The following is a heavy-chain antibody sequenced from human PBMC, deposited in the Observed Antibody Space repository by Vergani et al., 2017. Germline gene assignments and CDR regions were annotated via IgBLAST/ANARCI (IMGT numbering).Heavy chain of an antibody. D-gene: IGHD6-19*01. J-gene: IGHJ3*02. Sequence: QVQLQQWGAGLLKPSETLSLTCAVYGGSFSGYYWSWIRQPPGKGLEWIGEINHSGSTNYNPSLKSRVTISVDTSKNQFSLKLSSVTAADTAVYYCARGRIRFGIAVARDAFEIWGQGTMVTVSS. CDR1: GGSFSGYY. CDR3: ARGRIRFGIAVARDAFEI. CDR2: INHSGST. V-gene: IGHV4-34*01.